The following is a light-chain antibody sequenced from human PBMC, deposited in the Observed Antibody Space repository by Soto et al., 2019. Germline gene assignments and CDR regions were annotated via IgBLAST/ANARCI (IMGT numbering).Light chain of an antibody. J-gene: IGKJ1*01. CDR2: GAS. Sequence: LTPSPRTLSLSPGYSATLSCSASPSVSSSLAWYQQKPGQAPRLLMYGASTRATGIPARFSGSGSGTEFTLTISSLQSEDFAVYYCQQYNNWPPRTFGQGTKVDIK. CDR3: QQYNNWPPRT. CDR1: PSVSSS. V-gene: IGKV3-15*01.